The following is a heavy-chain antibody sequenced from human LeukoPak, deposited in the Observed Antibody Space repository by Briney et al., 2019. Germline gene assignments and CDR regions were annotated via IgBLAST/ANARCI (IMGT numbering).Heavy chain of an antibody. V-gene: IGHV3-21*01. CDR1: GFNFNDYS. Sequence: GGSLRLSCAASGFNFNDYSMNWVRQAPGKGLEWVSSITTSSSYIYYADSVKGRFTISRDNAKNSLYLQMNSLGAEDTAVYYCARPHTYSSGWYSFDYWGQGTLVTVSS. D-gene: IGHD6-19*01. J-gene: IGHJ4*02. CDR3: ARPHTYSSGWYSFDY. CDR2: ITTSSSYI.